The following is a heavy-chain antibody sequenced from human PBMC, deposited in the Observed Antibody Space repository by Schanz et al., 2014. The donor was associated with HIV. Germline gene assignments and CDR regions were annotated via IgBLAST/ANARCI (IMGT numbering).Heavy chain of an antibody. CDR3: ARDRLVWFGEFNGLDV. CDR1: TFTFNNYD. CDR2: MSWNRRRI. J-gene: IGHJ6*02. Sequence: EVFLVESGGALVQPGRSLRLSCAASTFTFNNYDMGWVRQAPGKGLEWVSGMSWNRRRIGYADSVKGRFTISRDNARNTLYLQMNSLRSEDTALYYCARDRLVWFGEFNGLDVWGQGTTV. D-gene: IGHD3-10*01. V-gene: IGHV3-9*01.